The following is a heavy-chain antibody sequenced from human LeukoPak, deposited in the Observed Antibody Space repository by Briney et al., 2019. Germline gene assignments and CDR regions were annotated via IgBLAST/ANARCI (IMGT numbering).Heavy chain of an antibody. CDR1: GFTFSSHS. J-gene: IGHJ4*02. Sequence: GGSLRLSCAASGFTFSSHSMDWVRQAPGKGLGWVSYISSSSITTHYADSVKGRFTISRDNAKNSLYLQMNSLRDEDTAVYYCARDPTSVPTRWGQGTLVTVSS. CDR3: ARDPTSVPTR. V-gene: IGHV3-48*02. D-gene: IGHD4-17*01. CDR2: ISSSSITT.